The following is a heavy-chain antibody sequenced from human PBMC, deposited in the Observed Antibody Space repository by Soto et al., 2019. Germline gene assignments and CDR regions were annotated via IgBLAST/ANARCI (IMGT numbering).Heavy chain of an antibody. D-gene: IGHD6-13*01. CDR1: GGSISSSSYY. Sequence: QLQLQEAGPGLVEPSETLSLTCTVSGGSISSSSYYWGWIRQPPGKGLEWIGSIYYTGSTYYNPSITRRVTIPVGTSKKPFALKVSSVTAAVTAVYYCARHVLVAAGLVGMDVWGQGTPVTV. CDR2: IYYTGST. V-gene: IGHV4-39*01. CDR3: ARHVLVAAGLVGMDV. J-gene: IGHJ6*02.